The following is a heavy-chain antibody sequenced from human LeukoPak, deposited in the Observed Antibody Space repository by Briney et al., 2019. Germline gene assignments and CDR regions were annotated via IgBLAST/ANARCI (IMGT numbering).Heavy chain of an antibody. D-gene: IGHD6-6*01. J-gene: IGHJ3*02. CDR1: GYTFTSYA. Sequence: ASVKISCKASGYTFTSYAMNWVRQAPGQGLEWMGWINTNTGNPTYAQGFTGRFVFSLDTSVSTAYLQISSLKAEDTAVYYCARDIGALRIRSPPDAFDIWGQGTMVTVSS. CDR2: INTNTGNP. CDR3: ARDIGALRIRSPPDAFDI. V-gene: IGHV7-4-1*02.